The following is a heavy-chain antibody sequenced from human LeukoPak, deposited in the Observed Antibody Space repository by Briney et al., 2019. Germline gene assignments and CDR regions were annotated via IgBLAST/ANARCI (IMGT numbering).Heavy chain of an antibody. CDR3: ARDGAAAGEYFQH. Sequence: SETLSLTFTVSGGSIISYYWSWIRQPRGKGLEWIGYIYYSGSTNYNPSLKSRVTISVDTSKNQFSLKLSSVTAADTAVYYCARDGAAAGEYFQHWGQGTLVTVSS. V-gene: IGHV4-59*01. D-gene: IGHD6-13*01. J-gene: IGHJ1*01. CDR1: GGSIISYY. CDR2: IYYSGST.